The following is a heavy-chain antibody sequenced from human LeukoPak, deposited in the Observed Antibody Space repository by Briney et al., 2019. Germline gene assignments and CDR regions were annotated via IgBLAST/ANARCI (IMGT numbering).Heavy chain of an antibody. V-gene: IGHV4-34*01. D-gene: IGHD3-22*01. CDR2: INHSGST. J-gene: IGHJ4*02. CDR3: ARGRGRYYYDSSGYQAPRFDY. Sequence: SETLSLTCAVYGGSFSGYYWSWIRQPPGKGLEWIGEINHSGSTNYNPSLKSRVTISVDTSKNQFSLKLSSVTAADTAVYYCARGRGRYYYDSSGYQAPRFDYWGQGTLVTVSS. CDR1: GGSFSGYY.